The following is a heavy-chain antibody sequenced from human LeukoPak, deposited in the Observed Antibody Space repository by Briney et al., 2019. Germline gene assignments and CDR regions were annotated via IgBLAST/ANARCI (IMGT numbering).Heavy chain of an antibody. Sequence: KTSETLSLTCTVSGGSISSYYWSWIRQPPGKGLEWIGSMYYSGSTYYNPSLKSRVTISVETSKNQFSLKLSSVTAADTAVYYCARHYDSSGYWYYWGQGTLVTVSS. J-gene: IGHJ4*02. V-gene: IGHV4-39*01. CDR1: GGSISSYY. D-gene: IGHD3-22*01. CDR2: MYYSGST. CDR3: ARHYDSSGYWYY.